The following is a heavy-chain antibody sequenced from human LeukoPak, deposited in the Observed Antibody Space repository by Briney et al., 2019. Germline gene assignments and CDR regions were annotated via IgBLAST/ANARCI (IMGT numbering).Heavy chain of an antibody. Sequence: GASVKVSCKASGGTFSSYAISWVRQAPGQGLEWMGRIIPILGIANYAQKFQGRVTIIADKSTSTAYMELSSLRSEDTAVYYCARVRGSVAGMVFDYWGQGTLVTVSS. CDR2: IIPILGIA. V-gene: IGHV1-69*04. CDR1: GGTFSSYA. CDR3: ARVRGSVAGMVFDY. J-gene: IGHJ4*02. D-gene: IGHD6-19*01.